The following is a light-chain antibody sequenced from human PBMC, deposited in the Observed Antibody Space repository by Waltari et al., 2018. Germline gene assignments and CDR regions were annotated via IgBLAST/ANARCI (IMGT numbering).Light chain of an antibody. CDR3: QQYHDYSGT. CDR2: KTS. J-gene: IGKJ2*01. CDR1: QSISSW. Sequence: DIQMTQSPSTLSASVGDRVTIPCRASQSISSWLAWYQQKPGKAPKLLIYKTSNLDSGVPSRFSGSGSGTEFTLTINSLQPDDFATYYCQQYHDYSGTFGQGTKLEIK. V-gene: IGKV1-5*03.